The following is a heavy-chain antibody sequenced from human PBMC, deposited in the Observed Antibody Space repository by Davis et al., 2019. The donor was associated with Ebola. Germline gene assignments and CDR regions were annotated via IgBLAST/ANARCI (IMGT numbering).Heavy chain of an antibody. D-gene: IGHD1-26*01. J-gene: IGHJ6*04. CDR3: ARRTREWELLGYYYYGMDV. Sequence: PSETLSLTCTVSGGSISSSSYYWGWIRQPPGKGLEWIGSIYYSGSTYYNPSLKSRVTISVDTSKNQFSLKLSSVTAADTAVYYCARRTREWELLGYYYYGMDVWGKGTTVTVSS. CDR2: IYYSGST. V-gene: IGHV4-39*01. CDR1: GGSISSSSYY.